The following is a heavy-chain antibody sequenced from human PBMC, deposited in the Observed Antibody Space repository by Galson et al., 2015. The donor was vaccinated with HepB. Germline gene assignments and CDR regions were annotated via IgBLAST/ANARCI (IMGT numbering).Heavy chain of an antibody. J-gene: IGHJ4*02. V-gene: IGHV1-46*01. CDR1: GYTFTSYY. CDR2: INPNGGST. D-gene: IGHD3-9*01. CDR3: ARRYYDILTGYYYFDY. Sequence: SVKVSCKASGYTFTSYYMHWVRQAPGQGLEWMGIINPNGGSTSYAQKFQGRVTMTRDTSTSTVYMELSSLRSEGTAVYYCARRYYDILTGYYYFDYWGQGTLVTVSS.